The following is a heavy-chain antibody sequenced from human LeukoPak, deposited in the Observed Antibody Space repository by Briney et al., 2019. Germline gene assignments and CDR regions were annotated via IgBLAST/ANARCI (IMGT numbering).Heavy chain of an antibody. Sequence: SETLSLTXTVSGGSISSNSYYWGWIRQPPGKGLEWIGSIYYSGSTYYNPSLKSRVTISVDTSKYQFSLKLSSVTAADTAVYYCASGYNGLDFWGQGTLVTVSS. J-gene: IGHJ4*02. D-gene: IGHD5-12*01. CDR2: IYYSGST. CDR1: GGSISSNSYY. V-gene: IGHV4-39*01. CDR3: ASGYNGLDF.